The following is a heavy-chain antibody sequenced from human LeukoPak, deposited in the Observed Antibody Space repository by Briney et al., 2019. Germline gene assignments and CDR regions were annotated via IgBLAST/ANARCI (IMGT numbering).Heavy chain of an antibody. CDR3: ARSSYSSSSSV. D-gene: IGHD6-6*01. CDR2: INSDGSEG. CDR1: GFTFSGSW. V-gene: IGHV3-7*03. Sequence: GGSLRLSCAVSGFTFSGSWMSWSRQAPGKGLEWVASINSDGSEGYYADVVKGRFTISRDNAKNSLYLQINSLRAEDTAVYYCARSSYSSSSSVWGQGTMVTVSS. J-gene: IGHJ3*01.